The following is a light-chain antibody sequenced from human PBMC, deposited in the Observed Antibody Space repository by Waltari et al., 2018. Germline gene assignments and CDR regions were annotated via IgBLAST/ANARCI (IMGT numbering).Light chain of an antibody. Sequence: DIVLTQTPLSSPVPLGQPASISCRSSQGLVYSDGNTYLSWLQQRPGQPPRLLIYQVSNRFSGVPDRFSGSGTGTDFTLKISRVEAEDVGVYYCMQTVQFRWTFGQGTKVEIK. CDR1: QGLVYSDGNTY. J-gene: IGKJ1*01. CDR2: QVS. V-gene: IGKV2-24*01. CDR3: MQTVQFRWT.